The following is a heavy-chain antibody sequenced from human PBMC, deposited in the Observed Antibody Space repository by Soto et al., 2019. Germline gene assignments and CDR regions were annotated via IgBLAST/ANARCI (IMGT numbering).Heavy chain of an antibody. CDR1: GFTVSSNY. V-gene: IGHV3-53*01. D-gene: IGHD1-26*01. CDR2: IYSGGST. CDR3: ARLVGGSYKENWFDP. J-gene: IGHJ5*02. Sequence: PGGSLRLSCAASGFTVSSNYMSWVRQAPGKGLEWVSVIYSGGSTYYADSVKGRFTISRDNSKNTLYLQMDSPRAEDTAMYYCARLVGGSYKENWFDPWGQGTLVTVSS.